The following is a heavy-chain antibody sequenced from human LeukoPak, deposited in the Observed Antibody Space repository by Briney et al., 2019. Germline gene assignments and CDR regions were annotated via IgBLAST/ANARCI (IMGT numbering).Heavy chain of an antibody. Sequence: SETLSLTCIVSGYSISSGYYWGWIRQPPGKGLEWIGSIYYSGTTYYNPSLKSRVTISVDTSKNQFSLKLSSVTAADTAVYYCARDRYYYDSGGDYWGQGTLVTVSS. V-gene: IGHV4-38-2*02. CDR2: IYYSGTT. CDR1: GYSISSGYY. CDR3: ARDRYYYDSGGDY. J-gene: IGHJ4*02. D-gene: IGHD3-22*01.